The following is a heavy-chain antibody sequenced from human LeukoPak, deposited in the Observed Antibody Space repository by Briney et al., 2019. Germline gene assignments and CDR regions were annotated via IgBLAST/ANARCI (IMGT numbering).Heavy chain of an antibody. Sequence: ASVKVSCKASGYTFTSYYMHWVRRAPGQGLEWMGIINPSGGSTSYAQKFQGRVTMTRDMSTSTVYMELSSLRSEDTAVYYCARAQLPPDFDYWGQGTLVTVSS. J-gene: IGHJ4*02. CDR3: ARAQLPPDFDY. V-gene: IGHV1-46*01. CDR2: INPSGGST. D-gene: IGHD2-2*01. CDR1: GYTFTSYY.